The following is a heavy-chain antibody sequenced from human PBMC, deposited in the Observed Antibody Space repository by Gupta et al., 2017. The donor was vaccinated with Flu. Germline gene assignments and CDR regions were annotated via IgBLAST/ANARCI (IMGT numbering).Heavy chain of an antibody. Sequence: QVQLQQWGAGLLKPSETLSLTCAVYGGSFSGYYWSWIRQPPGKGLEWIGEINHSGSTNYNPSLKSRVTISVDTSKNQFSLKLSSVTAADTAVYYWARYSRSLVEYFQHWGQGTLVTVSS. CDR1: GGSFSGYY. CDR2: INHSGST. J-gene: IGHJ1*01. V-gene: IGHV4-34*01. D-gene: IGHD6-13*01. CDR3: ARYSRSLVEYFQH.